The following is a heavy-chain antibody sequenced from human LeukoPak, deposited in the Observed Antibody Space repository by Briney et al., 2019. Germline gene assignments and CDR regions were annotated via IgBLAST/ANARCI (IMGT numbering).Heavy chain of an antibody. Sequence: SETLSLTCTVSGYSISSGYYWGWIRQPPGKGLEWIGSIYHSGSTYYNPSLKSRVTISVDTSKNQFSLKLSSVTAADTAVYYCARGSSSWYRNWFDPWGQGTLVTVSS. CDR3: ARGSSSWYRNWFDP. CDR1: GYSISSGYY. J-gene: IGHJ5*02. D-gene: IGHD6-13*01. CDR2: IYHSGST. V-gene: IGHV4-38-2*02.